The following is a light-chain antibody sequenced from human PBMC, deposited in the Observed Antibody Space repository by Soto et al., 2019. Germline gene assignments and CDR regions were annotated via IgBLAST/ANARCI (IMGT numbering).Light chain of an antibody. CDR3: QQYGGSPWT. V-gene: IGKV3-20*01. CDR1: QSFRGTY. J-gene: IGKJ1*01. CDR2: GAP. Sequence: EIVLTQSPGTLSLSPGERATLSCRASQSFRGTYLAWYQQKPGQAPRLLISGAPSRATGIPDRFSGSGSGTDFTLTITRLEPEDFAVYYCQQYGGSPWTFGQGTKVEI.